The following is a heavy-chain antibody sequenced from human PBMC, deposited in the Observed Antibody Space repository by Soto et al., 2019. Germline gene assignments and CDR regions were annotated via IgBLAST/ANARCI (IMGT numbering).Heavy chain of an antibody. CDR3: ARGASGYWARYYYYGMDV. Sequence: GESLKISCAASGFTVSSNYMSWVRQAPGKGLEWVSVIYSGGSTYYADSVKGRFTISRHNSKNTLYLQMNSLRAEDTAVYYCARGASGYWARYYYYGMDVWGQGTTVTVSS. CDR2: IYSGGST. CDR1: GFTVSSNY. D-gene: IGHD3-22*01. V-gene: IGHV3-53*04. J-gene: IGHJ6*02.